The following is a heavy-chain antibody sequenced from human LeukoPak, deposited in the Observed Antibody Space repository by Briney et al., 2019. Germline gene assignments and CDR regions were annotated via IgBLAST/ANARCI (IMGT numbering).Heavy chain of an antibody. Sequence: GGSLRLSCAASGFSVSTNYMSCVRQAPGKGLEWVSVIYSGGTTYYADSVKGRFTISRDNSKNTLFLQMNSLRAEDKAVYHCARGKRYSGYDFDYWGQGTLVTVSS. CDR2: IYSGGTT. CDR1: GFSVSTNY. D-gene: IGHD5-12*01. J-gene: IGHJ4*02. V-gene: IGHV3-53*01. CDR3: ARGKRYSGYDFDY.